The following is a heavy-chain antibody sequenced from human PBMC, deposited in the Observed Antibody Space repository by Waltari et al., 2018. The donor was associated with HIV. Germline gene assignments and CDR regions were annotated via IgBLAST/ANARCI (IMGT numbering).Heavy chain of an antibody. J-gene: IGHJ4*02. CDR2: IYYRGST. CDR1: GCSISRSTHY. D-gene: IGHD2-8*01. V-gene: IGHV4-39*01. Sequence: QLQLQASGPGLVKPSETLSLTCPVSGCSISRSTHYWGWIRQPPGKGLEWIGSIYYRGSTYYNPSLKSRVTISVDTSKNQFSLKLSSVTAADTAVYYCARHPRTNLDYGDYWGQGTLVTVSS. CDR3: ARHPRTNLDYGDY.